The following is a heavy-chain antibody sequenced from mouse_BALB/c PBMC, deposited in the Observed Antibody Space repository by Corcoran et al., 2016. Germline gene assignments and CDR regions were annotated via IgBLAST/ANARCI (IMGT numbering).Heavy chain of an antibody. J-gene: IGHJ2*01. Sequence: DVHLQESGPGLVKPSQSLSLTCSVTVSSITSVYYWNWIRQFPENKLEWMGYISYDGSNNYNPSLKNLISLTLDTSKNQFFLKLNSVTTEDTATYYCATLLRPLDYWGQGTTLTVSS. V-gene: IGHV3-6*02. CDR3: ATLLRPLDY. CDR1: VSSITSVYY. D-gene: IGHD1-2*01. CDR2: ISYDGSN.